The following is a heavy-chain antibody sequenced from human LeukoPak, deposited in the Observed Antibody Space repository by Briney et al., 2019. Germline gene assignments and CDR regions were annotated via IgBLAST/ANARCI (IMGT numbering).Heavy chain of an antibody. D-gene: IGHD6-13*01. Sequence: GGSLRLSCAASEFSVGSNYMTWVRQAPGKGLEWVSLIYSGGSTYYADSVKGRFTISRDNSKNTLYLQMNSLRAEDTAVYYCAKASYSSSWYYGYFQHWGQGTLVTVSS. V-gene: IGHV3-66*01. CDR1: EFSVGSNY. CDR2: IYSGGST. J-gene: IGHJ1*01. CDR3: AKASYSSSWYYGYFQH.